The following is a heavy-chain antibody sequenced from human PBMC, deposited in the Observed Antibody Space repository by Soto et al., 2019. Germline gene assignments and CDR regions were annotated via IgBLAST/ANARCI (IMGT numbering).Heavy chain of an antibody. V-gene: IGHV1-3*05. J-gene: IGHJ4*02. CDR1: GYTFTSYA. Sequence: QVQLVQSGAEEKKPGASVKVSCKASGYTFTSYAMHWVRQAPGQRLEWMGWINAGNGNTKYSQKFQGRVNITRDTYRRTAYMELSSLRSEDTAVYYCARSIVVVTALDYWGQGTLVSVSS. D-gene: IGHD2-21*02. CDR2: INAGNGNT. CDR3: ARSIVVVTALDY.